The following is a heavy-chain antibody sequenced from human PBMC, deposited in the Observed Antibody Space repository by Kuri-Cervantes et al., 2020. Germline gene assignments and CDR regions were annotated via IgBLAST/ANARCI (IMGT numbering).Heavy chain of an antibody. CDR3: ARGVGATRDYYYYYYMDV. CDR2: IYHSGST. J-gene: IGHJ6*03. Sequence: SETLSLTCTVSGYSISSGYYWGWIRQPPGKGLEWIGSIYHSGSTYYNPSLKSRVTISVDTSKNQFSLKLSSVTAADTAVYYCARGVGATRDYYYYYYMDVWGKGTTVTVSS. V-gene: IGHV4-38-2*02. D-gene: IGHD1-26*01. CDR1: GYSISSGYY.